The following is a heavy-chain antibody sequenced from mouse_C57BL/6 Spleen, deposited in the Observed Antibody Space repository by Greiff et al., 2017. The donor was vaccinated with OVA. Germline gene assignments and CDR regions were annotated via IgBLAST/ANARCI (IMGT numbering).Heavy chain of an antibody. CDR1: GYTFTDYN. D-gene: IGHD1-1*01. Sequence: DVQLQESGPELVKPGASVKMSCKASGYTFTDYNMHWVKQSHGKSLEWIGYINPNNGGTSYNQKFKGKATLTVNKSSSTAYMELRSLTSEDSAVYYCARVYYYGSSFYYAMDYWGQGTSVTVSS. V-gene: IGHV1-22*01. CDR2: INPNNGGT. CDR3: ARVYYYGSSFYYAMDY. J-gene: IGHJ4*01.